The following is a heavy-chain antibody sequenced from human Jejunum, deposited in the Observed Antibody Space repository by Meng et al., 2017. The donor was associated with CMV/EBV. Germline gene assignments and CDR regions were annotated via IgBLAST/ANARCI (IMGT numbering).Heavy chain of an antibody. CDR3: AKYYYDSRGYNGIGP. Sequence: SGGSISGGGKYWSWIRQHPGRGLEWIGYIYSSGSTHYSPSLRSRVVISLDTSKNQFSLKLNSVTAADTAVYYCAKYYYDSRGYNGIGPWGQGTLVTVSS. D-gene: IGHD3-22*01. J-gene: IGHJ5*02. CDR2: IYSSGST. CDR1: GGSISGGGKY. V-gene: IGHV4-31*02.